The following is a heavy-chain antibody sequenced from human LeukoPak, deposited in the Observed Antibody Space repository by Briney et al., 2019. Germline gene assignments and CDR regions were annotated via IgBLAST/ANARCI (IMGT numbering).Heavy chain of an antibody. CDR2: IYYSGST. D-gene: IGHD6-19*01. Sequence: SETLSLTCTVSGGSISSYYWSWIRQPPGKGLEWIGYIYYSGSTNYNPSLKSRVTISVDTSKNQFSLKLSSVPAADTAVYYCARDLSGFFDYWGQGTLVTVSS. J-gene: IGHJ4*02. CDR1: GGSISSYY. V-gene: IGHV4-59*01. CDR3: ARDLSGFFDY.